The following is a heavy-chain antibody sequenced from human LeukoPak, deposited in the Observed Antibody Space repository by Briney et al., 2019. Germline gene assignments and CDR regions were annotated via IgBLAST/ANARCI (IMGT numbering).Heavy chain of an antibody. J-gene: IGHJ5*02. CDR1: GFTFDDYG. V-gene: IGHV3-20*01. Sequence: GGSLRLSCAASGFTFDDYGMSWVRQAPGKGLEWVSGINWNGGGTGYADSVKGRFTISRDNTKNSLYLQMNSLRAEDTALYHCAASFGDYVNWFDPWGQGTLVTVSS. D-gene: IGHD4-17*01. CDR2: INWNGGGT. CDR3: AASFGDYVNWFDP.